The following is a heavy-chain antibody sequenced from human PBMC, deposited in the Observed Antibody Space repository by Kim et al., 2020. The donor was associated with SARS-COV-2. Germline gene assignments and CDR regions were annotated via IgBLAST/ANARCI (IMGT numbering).Heavy chain of an antibody. J-gene: IGHJ4*02. CDR2: INTLSLHT. V-gene: IGHV1-18*04. CDR1: GYTSSNYG. Sequence: ASVKVSCKVSGYTSSNYGISWVRQAPGQGLEWMGWINTLSLHTNSVDKFQDRVTMTTVPSTNTVSMELRSLTSDDTAVYYCATTFSFSNSWYYFDYWGQGTLVTVLS. D-gene: IGHD6-13*01. CDR3: ATTFSFSNSWYYFDY.